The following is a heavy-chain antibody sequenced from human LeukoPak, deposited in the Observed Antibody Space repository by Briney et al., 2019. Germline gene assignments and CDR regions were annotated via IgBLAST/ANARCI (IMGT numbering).Heavy chain of an antibody. J-gene: IGHJ4*02. CDR1: GYTFTGFY. V-gene: IGHV1-2*02. CDR3: SRGHYFDY. Sequence: ASVKVSCKTSGYTFTGFYIHWVRQAPGQGLDWMGRINPNTGDTNYAQKFQGRVTMTRDTSISTAYMEMSRLRSDDTAVYFCSRGHYFDYWGQGTLVTVSS. CDR2: INPNTGDT.